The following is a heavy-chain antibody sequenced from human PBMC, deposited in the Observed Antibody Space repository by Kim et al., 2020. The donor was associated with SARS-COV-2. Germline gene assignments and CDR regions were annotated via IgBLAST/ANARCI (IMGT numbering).Heavy chain of an antibody. V-gene: IGHV3-48*02. CDR1: GFTFSSYA. CDR2: ISSTGSII. Sequence: GGSLRLSCAASGFTFSSYAMTWVRQAPGKGLEWVSFISSTGSIIYYADSVEGRFTISRDNAKNSVSLQMNSLRDEDTAMYCCASRGYYIDFWGQGTLVTVSS. D-gene: IGHD6-13*01. J-gene: IGHJ4*02. CDR3: ASRGYYIDF.